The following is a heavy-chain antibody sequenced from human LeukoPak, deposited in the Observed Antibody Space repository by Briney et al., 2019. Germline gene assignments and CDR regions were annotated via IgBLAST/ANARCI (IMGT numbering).Heavy chain of an antibody. CDR2: ISGSGGNT. J-gene: IGHJ6*02. CDR3: AKISPNGSVVDV. Sequence: GGSLRLSCTASGFTFSSYAMSWVRQAPGKGLGWVSVISGSGGNTYYADSVKGRFTISRDNSKNTLYLQMNSLRAEDTAVYYCAKISPNGSVVDVWGQGTTVTVSS. V-gene: IGHV3-23*01. CDR1: GFTFSSYA. D-gene: IGHD3-10*01.